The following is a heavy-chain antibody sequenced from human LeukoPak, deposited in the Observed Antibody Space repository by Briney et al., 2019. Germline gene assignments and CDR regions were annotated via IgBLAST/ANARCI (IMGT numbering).Heavy chain of an antibody. CDR2: SSGSGGKT. D-gene: IGHD2-8*01. V-gene: IGHV3-23*01. J-gene: IGHJ3*02. CDR3: AKSQGISAIGIVPLCVFEI. CDR1: GFMFRAYG. Sequence: PGGSLRLSCAASGFMFRAYGVSWFRRAPGKGLQWVSSSSGSGGKTYFADSVKGRFTISRDNDDKTLYLHMNSLRVEDTAVYYCAKSQGISAIGIVPLCVFEIWGRGTVVTVAS.